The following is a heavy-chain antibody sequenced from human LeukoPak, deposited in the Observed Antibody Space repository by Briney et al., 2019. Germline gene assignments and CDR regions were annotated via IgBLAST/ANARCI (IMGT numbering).Heavy chain of an antibody. J-gene: IGHJ3*02. Sequence: GGSLRLSCAASGFTFDDYAMHWVRQAPGKGLEWVSLISGDGGSTYYADSVKGRFTISRDNSKNSLYLQMNSLRTEDTALYYCANFFLGASPYGSGSYRGNDAFDIWGQGTMVTVSS. D-gene: IGHD3-10*01. CDR2: ISGDGGST. CDR3: ANFFLGASPYGSGSYRGNDAFDI. CDR1: GFTFDDYA. V-gene: IGHV3-43*02.